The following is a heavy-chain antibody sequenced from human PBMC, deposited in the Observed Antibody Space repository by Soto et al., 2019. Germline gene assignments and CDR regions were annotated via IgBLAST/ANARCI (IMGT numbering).Heavy chain of an antibody. CDR1: GGSISSYY. Sequence: PSETLSLTCTVSGGSISSYYWSWIRQPPGKGLEWIGYIYYSGSTNYNPSLKSRDTISVDTSKNKFSLKLNSVTAADAAVYYCALLSYYFDSSGYHLYYYYYGIDDWGQGTTGTGSS. CDR2: IYYSGST. V-gene: IGHV4-59*08. J-gene: IGHJ6*02. D-gene: IGHD3-22*01. CDR3: ALLSYYFDSSGYHLYYYYYGIDD.